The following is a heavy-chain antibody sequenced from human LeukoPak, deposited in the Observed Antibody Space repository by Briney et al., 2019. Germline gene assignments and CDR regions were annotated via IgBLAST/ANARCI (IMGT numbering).Heavy chain of an antibody. CDR2: MNPNSGNT. CDR3: ARAPGLPAWHKDHWFDP. J-gene: IGHJ5*02. D-gene: IGHD2-2*01. CDR1: GYTFTSYD. Sequence: GASVKVSCKASGYTFTSYDINWVRQATGQGLEWMGWMNPNSGNTGYAQKFQGRVTMTRNTSISTAYMELSSLRSEDTAVYYCARAPGLPAWHKDHWFDPWGQGTLVTVSS. V-gene: IGHV1-8*01.